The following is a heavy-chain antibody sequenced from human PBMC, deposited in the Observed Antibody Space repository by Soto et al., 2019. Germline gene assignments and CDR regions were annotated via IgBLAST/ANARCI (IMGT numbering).Heavy chain of an antibody. CDR1: GGSISSGDYY. CDR3: ARQYNGEYYDFWSGYYPNWFDP. J-gene: IGHJ5*02. CDR2: IYYSGST. V-gene: IGHV4-30-4*01. D-gene: IGHD3-3*01. Sequence: SETLSLTCTVSGGSISSGDYYWSWIRQPPGKGLEWIGYIYYSGSTYYNPFLKSRVTISVDTSKNQFSLKLSSVTAADTAVYYCARQYNGEYYDFWSGYYPNWFDPWGQRTLVTVSS.